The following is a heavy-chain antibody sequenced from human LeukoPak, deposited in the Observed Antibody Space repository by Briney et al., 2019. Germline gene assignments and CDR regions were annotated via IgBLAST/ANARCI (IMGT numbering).Heavy chain of an antibody. V-gene: IGHV1-8*01. D-gene: IGHD5-18*01. Sequence: GASVKVSCKASGYTFTSYDINWVRQATGQGLEWMGWMNPNSGNTGYAQKFQGRVTMTRNTSISTAYMELSSLRSEDTAVYYCARGNTAMIQPYLYHYYYYGMDVWGQGTTVTVSS. CDR1: GYTFTSYD. J-gene: IGHJ6*02. CDR3: ARGNTAMIQPYLYHYYYYGMDV. CDR2: MNPNSGNT.